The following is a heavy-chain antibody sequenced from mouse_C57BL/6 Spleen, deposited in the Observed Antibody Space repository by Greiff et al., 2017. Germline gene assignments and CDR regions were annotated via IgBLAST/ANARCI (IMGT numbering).Heavy chain of an antibody. Sequence: VQLQQSGAELVKPGASVKLSCTASGFNIKDYYMHWVKQRTEQGLEWIGRIDPEDGETKSAPKFQGKATITADTSSNTAYLQLSSLTSEDTAVYYCARAQATSSWFAYWGQGTLVTVSA. CDR3: ARAQATSSWFAY. D-gene: IGHD3-2*02. V-gene: IGHV14-2*01. J-gene: IGHJ3*01. CDR2: IDPEDGET. CDR1: GFNIKDYY.